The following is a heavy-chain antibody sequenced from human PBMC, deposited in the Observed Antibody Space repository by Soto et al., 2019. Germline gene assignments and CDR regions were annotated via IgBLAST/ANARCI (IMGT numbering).Heavy chain of an antibody. D-gene: IGHD7-27*01. Sequence: SETLSLTCTVSGGSISSYHWTWIRQPPGKGLEWIGYIYYSGSTYYNPSLKSRVTISVDTSKKQFSLKLSSVTAADTAVYYCARLSPFNWGPFWDCGQGTQVTVSS. CDR2: IYYSGST. V-gene: IGHV4-59*04. J-gene: IGHJ4*02. CDR3: ARLSPFNWGPFWD. CDR1: GGSISSYH.